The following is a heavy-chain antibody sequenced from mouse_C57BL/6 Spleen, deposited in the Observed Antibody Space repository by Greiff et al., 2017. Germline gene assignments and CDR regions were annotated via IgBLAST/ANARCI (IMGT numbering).Heavy chain of an antibody. CDR1: GYTFTSYW. D-gene: IGHD2-5*01. J-gene: IGHJ4*01. CDR3: ARSYYSNWDYYAMDY. CDR2: IDPNSGGT. V-gene: IGHV1-72*01. Sequence: QQSCQASGYTFTSYWMHWVKQRPGRGLEWIGRIDPNSGGTKYNEKFKSKATLTVDKPSSTAYMQLSSLTSEDSAVYYCARSYYSNWDYYAMDYWGQGTSVTVSS.